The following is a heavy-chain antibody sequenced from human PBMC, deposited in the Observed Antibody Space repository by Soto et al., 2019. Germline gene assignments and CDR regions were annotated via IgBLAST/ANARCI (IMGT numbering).Heavy chain of an antibody. CDR2: IIPIFGTA. D-gene: IGHD5-12*01. CDR1: GGTFSSYA. CDR3: ARDGYDRTLFDY. V-gene: IGHV1-69*13. J-gene: IGHJ4*02. Sequence: SVKVSCKASGGTFSSYAISWVRQAPGQGLEWMGGIIPIFGTANYAQKFQGRVTITADESTSTAYMELSSLRSEDTAVYYCARDGYDRTLFDYWGQGTLVTVS.